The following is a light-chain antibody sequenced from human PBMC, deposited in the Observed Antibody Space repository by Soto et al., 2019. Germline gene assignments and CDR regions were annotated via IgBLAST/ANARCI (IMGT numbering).Light chain of an antibody. J-gene: IGKJ1*01. CDR1: QSISSY. CDR3: EQSYSTPPT. Sequence: DIQMTQSPSSLSASVGDRVTITCRASQSISSYLNWYQQKPAKAPKLLIYAASSLQSGVPSRFSGSGSGTDFTLTISSRQPEDFETYYCEQSYSTPPTFGQGTKVEIK. V-gene: IGKV1-39*01. CDR2: AAS.